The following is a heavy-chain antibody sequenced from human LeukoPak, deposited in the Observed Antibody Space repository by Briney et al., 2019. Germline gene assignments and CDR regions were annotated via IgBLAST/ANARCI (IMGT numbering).Heavy chain of an antibody. CDR1: GYTFTSYG. CDR3: ARGFSSSWGHNWFDP. CDR2: ISAYNGNT. J-gene: IGHJ5*02. D-gene: IGHD6-13*01. Sequence: ASVKVSCKTSGYTFTSYGISWVRQAPGQGLEWMGWISAYNGNTNYAQKLQGRVTMTTDTSTSTAYMELRSLRSDDTAVYYCARGFSSSWGHNWFDPWGQGTLVTVSS. V-gene: IGHV1-18*01.